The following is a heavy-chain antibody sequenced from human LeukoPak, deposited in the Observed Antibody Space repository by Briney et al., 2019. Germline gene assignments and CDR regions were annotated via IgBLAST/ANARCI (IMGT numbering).Heavy chain of an antibody. D-gene: IGHD1-1*01. J-gene: IGHJ6*02. Sequence: QAGGSLRLSCAASGFTFSSYWMQWVRHAAGKGRVWVSRINSDGSSTSYADSVKGRFTISRDNAKNTLYLQMNSLRAEDTAVYYCARSSGKTTGRYGMDVWGQGTTVTVSS. V-gene: IGHV3-74*01. CDR1: GFTFSSYW. CDR3: ARSSGKTTGRYGMDV. CDR2: INSDGSST.